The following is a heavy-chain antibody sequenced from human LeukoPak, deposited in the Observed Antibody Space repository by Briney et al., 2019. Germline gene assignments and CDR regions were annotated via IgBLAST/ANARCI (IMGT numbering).Heavy chain of an antibody. J-gene: IGHJ4*02. V-gene: IGHV1-2*02. CDR2: IDSNSGGI. CDR1: GYTFTGYY. Sequence: ASVKVSCKSSGYTFTGYYMHWVRQAPGQGFEWMGRIDSNSGGINYAQNFQGRVTMTRDTSISTVYMELISLRSDDTAVYYCAREMNYDDYRTSDYWGQGTLVTVSS. CDR3: AREMNYDDYRTSDY. D-gene: IGHD4-17*01.